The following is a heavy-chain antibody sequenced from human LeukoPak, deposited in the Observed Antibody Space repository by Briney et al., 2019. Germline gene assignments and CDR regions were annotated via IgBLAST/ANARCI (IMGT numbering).Heavy chain of an antibody. CDR2: IKSKADGETI. V-gene: IGHV3-15*07. CDR3: STLTSRGLSDS. Sequence: GGSLRLSCAASGFTFTNAWMNWVRQAPGKGLEWVGRIKSKADGETIDYAAPVKGRFTFSRDDSKNMLYLQMNSLKSEDTAVYYYSTLTSRGLSDSWGQGTLVTVSS. CDR1: GFTFTNAW. D-gene: IGHD1-20*01. J-gene: IGHJ4*02.